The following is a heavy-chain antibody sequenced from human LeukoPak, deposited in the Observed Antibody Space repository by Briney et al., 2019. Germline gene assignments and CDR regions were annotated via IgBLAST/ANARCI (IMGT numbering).Heavy chain of an antibody. D-gene: IGHD3-16*02. CDR1: TFSFGDYT. Sequence: GGSLRLSCTASTFSFGDYTMSWVRQAPGKGLEWVSSISSRGDAIDYADSVKGRFTISRDNAKNSLYLQMNSLRAEDTAVYYCARSPSSFDPWGQGALVTVSS. CDR2: ISSRGDAI. V-gene: IGHV3-48*03. CDR3: ARSPSSFDP. J-gene: IGHJ5*02.